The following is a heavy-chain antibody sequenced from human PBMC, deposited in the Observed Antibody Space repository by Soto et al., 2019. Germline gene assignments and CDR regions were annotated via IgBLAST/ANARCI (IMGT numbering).Heavy chain of an antibody. J-gene: IGHJ3*02. D-gene: IGHD1-26*01. CDR1: GFTFSSYA. CDR3: AGGGWVLLGSDAFDI. V-gene: IGHV3-30-3*01. CDR2: ISYDGSNK. Sequence: QVQLVESGGGVVQPGRSLRLSCAASGFTFSSYAMHWVRQAPGKGLEWVAVISYDGSNKYYADSVKGRFTISRDNSKNPLDLRMSGLRAEDTAVYYGAGGGWVLLGSDAFDIWGQGTMVTVSS.